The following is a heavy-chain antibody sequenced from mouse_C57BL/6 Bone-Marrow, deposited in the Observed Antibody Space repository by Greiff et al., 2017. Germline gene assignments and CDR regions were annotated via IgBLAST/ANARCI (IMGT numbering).Heavy chain of an antibody. Sequence: EVKVEESGGGLVQPGGSMKLSCVASGFTFSNYWMNWVRQSPEKGLEWVAQIRLKSDNYATHYAESVKGRFTISRDDSKCSVYLQLTNLRAEDTGSYYRPFDDGYEDDWGQGTSVTVSS. J-gene: IGHJ4*01. CDR2: IRLKSDNYAT. D-gene: IGHD2-3*01. V-gene: IGHV6-3*01. CDR3: PFDDGYEDD. CDR1: GFTFSNYW.